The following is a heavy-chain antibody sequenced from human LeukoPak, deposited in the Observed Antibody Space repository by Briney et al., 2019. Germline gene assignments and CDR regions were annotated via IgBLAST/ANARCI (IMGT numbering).Heavy chain of an antibody. Sequence: SETLSLTCTVSGGSISSYYWSWIRQPPGKGLEWFGYIYYSGSTNYNPSLKSRLTISVDTSKNQFSLKLSSVTAADTAVYYCARTTDWYYQFDYWGQGTLVTVSS. CDR2: IYYSGST. J-gene: IGHJ4*02. CDR3: ARTTDWYYQFDY. V-gene: IGHV4-59*01. D-gene: IGHD2-21*02. CDR1: GGSISSYY.